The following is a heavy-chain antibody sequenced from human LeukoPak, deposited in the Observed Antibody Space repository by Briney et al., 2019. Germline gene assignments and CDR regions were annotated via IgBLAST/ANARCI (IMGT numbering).Heavy chain of an antibody. Sequence: GSLRLSCAASGFTFSSYGMHWVRQAPGKGLEWVAVISYDGSNKYYADSVKGRFTISRDNSKNTLYLQMNSLRAEDTAVYYCASSGTITDYYYYGMDVWGQGTTVTVSS. D-gene: IGHD5-12*01. V-gene: IGHV3-30*03. CDR1: GFTFSSYG. J-gene: IGHJ6*02. CDR3: ASSGTITDYYYYGMDV. CDR2: ISYDGSNK.